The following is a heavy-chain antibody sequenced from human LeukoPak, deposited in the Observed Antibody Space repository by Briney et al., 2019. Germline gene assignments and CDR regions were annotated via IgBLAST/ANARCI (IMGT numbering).Heavy chain of an antibody. V-gene: IGHV1-2*03. Sequence: GPSVKVSCKASGFTFTGYYMHWVQQAPGQGLEWMGWINPNSGGTNYAQKFQGRVTMTRDTSISTAYMELSRLRSDDTAVYYCARDLWSSGYTDAFDIWGQGTMVTVSS. CDR3: ARDLWSSGYTDAFDI. J-gene: IGHJ3*02. D-gene: IGHD3-22*01. CDR1: GFTFTGYY. CDR2: INPNSGGT.